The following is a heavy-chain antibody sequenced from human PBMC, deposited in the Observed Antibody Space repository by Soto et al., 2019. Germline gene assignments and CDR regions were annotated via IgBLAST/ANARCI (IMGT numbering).Heavy chain of an antibody. V-gene: IGHV3-30*18. J-gene: IGHJ6*02. Sequence: QVQLVESGGGVVQPGRSLRLSCAASGFTFSSYGMHWVRQAPGKGLEWVAVISYDGSNKYYADSVKGRFTIPRHNSKNTLYLQMNSLRAEDTAVYYCAKDPTRPHNYSKGYYYYGMDVWGHGTTVTVS. CDR1: GFTFSSYG. CDR3: AKDPTRPHNYSKGYYYYGMDV. CDR2: ISYDGSNK. D-gene: IGHD4-4*01.